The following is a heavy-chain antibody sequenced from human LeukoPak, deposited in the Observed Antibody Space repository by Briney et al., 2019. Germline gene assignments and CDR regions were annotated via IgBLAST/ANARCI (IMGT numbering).Heavy chain of an antibody. CDR2: VANDGNDK. J-gene: IGHJ4*02. CDR3: VATVTILDY. CDR1: GFTFSSYG. Sequence: VQPGRSLRLSCAASGFTFSSYGMHWVRQAPGKGLEWVAVVANDGNDKRYADSVKGRFTISRDNSKNTLYLQMNSLRAEDTAIYYCVATVTILDYWGQGTLVTVSS. V-gene: IGHV3-30*03. D-gene: IGHD4-17*01.